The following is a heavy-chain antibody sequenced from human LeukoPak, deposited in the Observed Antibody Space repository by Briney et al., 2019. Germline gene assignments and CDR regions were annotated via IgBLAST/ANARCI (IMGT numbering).Heavy chain of an antibody. D-gene: IGHD3-9*01. J-gene: IGHJ4*02. V-gene: IGHV3-30*02. Sequence: PGGSLRLSCSASGFTFTRHAMHWVRQAPGKGLEWVAYIRHDGSDKYYADSVKGRFTISRDNSKNTRSLEMNSLRAEDTAVYYCARDFEWALDYWGQGTLVTVSS. CDR2: IRHDGSDK. CDR1: GFTFTRHA. CDR3: ARDFEWALDY.